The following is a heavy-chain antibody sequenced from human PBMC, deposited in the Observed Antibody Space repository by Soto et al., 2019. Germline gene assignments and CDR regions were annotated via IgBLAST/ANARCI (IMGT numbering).Heavy chain of an antibody. Sequence: EVQLLESGGGLVQPGGSLRLSCAASGFTFSTYSMSWVRQAPGKGLEWVSAISGSGGSTYYADSVKGRFIISRDNSKNTLDLQMNSLRVEDTAVYDCAKEPPSEWLPGFDPWGQGSLVTVSS. CDR2: ISGSGGST. D-gene: IGHD3-3*01. V-gene: IGHV3-23*01. CDR3: AKEPPSEWLPGFDP. J-gene: IGHJ5*02. CDR1: GFTFSTYS.